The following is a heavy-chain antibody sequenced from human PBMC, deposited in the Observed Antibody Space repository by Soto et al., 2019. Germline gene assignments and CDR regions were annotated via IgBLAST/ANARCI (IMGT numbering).Heavy chain of an antibody. CDR3: AKDAGSTEYFFAS. CDR1: GFTFSTYA. CDR2: ISHDGGNT. J-gene: IGHJ4*02. V-gene: IGHV3-30*18. Sequence: GGSLRLSCAASGFTFSTYAMHWVRQAPGKGLEWVALISHDGGNTDYGDSVKGRFTISRDNSKSTLSLQMNSLRPEDTAVYYCAKDAGSTEYFFASWGQGTLVTVSS.